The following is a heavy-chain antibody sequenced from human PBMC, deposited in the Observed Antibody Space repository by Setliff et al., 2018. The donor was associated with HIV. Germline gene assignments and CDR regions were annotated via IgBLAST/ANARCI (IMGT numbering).Heavy chain of an antibody. CDR1: GGSISSSNW. Sequence: LSLTCAVSGGSISSSNWWSWVRQPPGKGLEWIGEIYHSGSTNYNPSLKGRVTISVDKSKNQFSLTLSSVTAADTAVYYCARELVGATLAYFDYWGQGTLVTVSS. V-gene: IGHV4-4*02. J-gene: IGHJ4*02. CDR2: IYHSGST. D-gene: IGHD1-26*01. CDR3: ARELVGATLAYFDY.